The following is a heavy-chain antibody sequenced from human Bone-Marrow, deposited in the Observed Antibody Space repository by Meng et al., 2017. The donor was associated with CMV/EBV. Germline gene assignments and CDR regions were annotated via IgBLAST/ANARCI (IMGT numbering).Heavy chain of an antibody. J-gene: IGHJ4*02. CDR2: IHPGDSDT. Sequence: GESLKISCKASGYSFASHWIGWVRQMPGKGLEWMGIIHPGDSDTGYRPPFQGQVTISADKSITTAYLQWSSLKASDTAMYYCARTTDGYNFLDYFDYWGQGTLVTVSS. CDR3: ARTTDGYNFLDYFDY. D-gene: IGHD5-24*01. CDR1: GYSFASHW. V-gene: IGHV5-51*01.